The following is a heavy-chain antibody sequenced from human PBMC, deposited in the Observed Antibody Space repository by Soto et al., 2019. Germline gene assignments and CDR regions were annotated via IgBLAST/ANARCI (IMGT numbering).Heavy chain of an antibody. CDR3: ARDWGYGRLPFDY. CDR1: GFTFSSYW. V-gene: IGHV3-7*03. Sequence: PGGSLRLSCAASGFTFSSYWMSWVRQAPGKGLEWVANIKQDGSEKYYVDSVKGRFTISRDNAKNSLYLQMNSLRAEDTAVYYCARDWGYGRLPFDYWGQGTLVTVSS. CDR2: IKQDGSEK. D-gene: IGHD3-16*01. J-gene: IGHJ4*02.